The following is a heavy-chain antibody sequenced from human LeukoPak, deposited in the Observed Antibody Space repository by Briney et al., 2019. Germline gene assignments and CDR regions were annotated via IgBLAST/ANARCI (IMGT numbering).Heavy chain of an antibody. J-gene: IGHJ3*02. CDR3: GASRQFVGAFDI. CDR1: GFIFSSYE. D-gene: IGHD3-10*01. V-gene: IGHV3-48*03. CDR2: ISSGGSTI. Sequence: GGSLRLSCAASGFIFSSYEFYWVRQAPGKGLEWISYISSGGSTIKYAESVKGRFTISRDDAKQSLYLQTNSLRAEDTAIYYCGASRQFVGAFDIWGQGTLVTVSS.